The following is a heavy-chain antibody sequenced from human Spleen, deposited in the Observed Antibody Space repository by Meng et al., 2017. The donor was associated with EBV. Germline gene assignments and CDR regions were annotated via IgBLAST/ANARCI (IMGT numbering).Heavy chain of an antibody. V-gene: IGHV1-46*01. CDR3: ARDAGDYYDRLGNFVDH. D-gene: IGHD3-22*01. Sequence: QVQLVESWTKVKKPGASIKVSCKASGYTFTNYYMHWVRQAPGQGLEWMGSINPSDGSRNSAQKFQGRITMTTDTSTSTVYMDLSSLGSEDTALYYCARDAGDYYDRLGNFVDHWGQGTLVTVSS. CDR2: INPSDGSR. CDR1: GYTFTNYY. J-gene: IGHJ4*02.